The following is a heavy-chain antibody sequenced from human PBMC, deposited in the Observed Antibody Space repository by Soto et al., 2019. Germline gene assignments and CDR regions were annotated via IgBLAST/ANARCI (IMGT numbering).Heavy chain of an antibody. CDR2: ISSSSSTI. Sequence: SGGSLRLSCAASGFTFSSYSMNWVRQAPGKGLEWVSYISSSSSTIYYADSVKGRFTISRDNAKNSLYLQMNSLRDEDTAVYYCARDQRWLPTYYYYGMDVWGQGTTVTVSS. CDR1: GFTFSSYS. V-gene: IGHV3-48*02. D-gene: IGHD4-17*01. J-gene: IGHJ6*02. CDR3: ARDQRWLPTYYYYGMDV.